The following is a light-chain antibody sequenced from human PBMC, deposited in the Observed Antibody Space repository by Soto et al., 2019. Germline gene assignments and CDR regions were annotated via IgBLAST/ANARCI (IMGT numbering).Light chain of an antibody. CDR1: LPVSSN. Sequence: EIVMTQSPATLSVSPGESATLSCRASLPVSSNLAWYRQIPGQAPTLLIYRVSTSATDIPARFSGSGSGTEFTLTISSLQAEDFAVYYFQQYNNWPYTFGPGTKLEIK. V-gene: IGKV3-15*01. CDR2: RVS. CDR3: QQYNNWPYT. J-gene: IGKJ2*01.